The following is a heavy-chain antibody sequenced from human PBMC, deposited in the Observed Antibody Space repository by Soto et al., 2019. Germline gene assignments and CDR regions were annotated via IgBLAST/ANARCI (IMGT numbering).Heavy chain of an antibody. CDR3: ARDILFWSGAALSYYYGMDV. Sequence: TLSLTSTVSGGSISSGCYYWSGIRQHPGKGLEWIGYIYYSGSTYYNPSLKSRVTISVDTSKNQFSLKLSSVTAADTAVYYCARDILFWSGAALSYYYGMDVWGQGTTVTVPS. J-gene: IGHJ6*02. V-gene: IGHV4-31*03. D-gene: IGHD3-3*01. CDR2: IYYSGST. CDR1: GGSISSGCYY.